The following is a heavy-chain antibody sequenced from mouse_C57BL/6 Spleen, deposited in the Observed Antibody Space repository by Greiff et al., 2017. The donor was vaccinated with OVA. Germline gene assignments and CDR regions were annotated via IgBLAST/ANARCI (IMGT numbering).Heavy chain of an antibody. J-gene: IGHJ3*01. V-gene: IGHV1-18*01. CDR2: INPNNGGT. CDR3: ARRGSGYAWFAY. Sequence: EVKLQESGPELVKPGASVKIPCKASGYTFTDYNMDWVKQSHGKSLEWIGDINPNNGGTIYNQKFKGKATLTVDKSSSTAYMELRSLTSEDTAVYYCARRGSGYAWFAYWGQGTLVTVSA. D-gene: IGHD3-2*02. CDR1: GYTFTDYN.